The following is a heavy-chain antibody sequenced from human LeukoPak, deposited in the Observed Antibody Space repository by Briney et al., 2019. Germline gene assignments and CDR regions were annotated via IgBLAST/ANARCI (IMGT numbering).Heavy chain of an antibody. Sequence: SETLSLTCTVSGYSISSGYYWGWIRQPPGKGLEWIGSIYHSGSTYYNPSLKSRVTISVDTSKNQFSLKLSSVTAADTAVYYCARYYGSGSYPYYYYMDVWGKGTTVTISS. CDR3: ARYYGSGSYPYYYYMDV. J-gene: IGHJ6*03. CDR1: GYSISSGYY. D-gene: IGHD3-10*01. V-gene: IGHV4-38-2*02. CDR2: IYHSGST.